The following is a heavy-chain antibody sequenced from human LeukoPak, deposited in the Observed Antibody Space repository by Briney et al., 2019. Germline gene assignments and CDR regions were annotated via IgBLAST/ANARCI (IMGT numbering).Heavy chain of an antibody. V-gene: IGHV6-1*01. CDR2: TYYRSKWYN. Sequence: SQTLSLTCAISGDTVSNKRSACNWIRQSPSRGLEWLGRTYYRSKWYNDYAVSVKSRITINPDTSKNQFSLQLNSVSPEDTAVYYCARVNSWTEEPDTGFDYWGQGILVTVSS. CDR1: GDTVSNKRSA. D-gene: IGHD1-14*01. J-gene: IGHJ4*02. CDR3: ARVNSWTEEPDTGFDY.